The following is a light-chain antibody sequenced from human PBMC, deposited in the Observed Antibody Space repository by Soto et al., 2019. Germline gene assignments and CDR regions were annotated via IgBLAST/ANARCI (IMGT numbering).Light chain of an antibody. V-gene: IGKV1-39*01. Sequence: DIQMTQSPSSLSASVVDRVTITCRASQSISSYLNWYQQKPGKAPKLLIYAASSLHSGVPSRFSGSGSGTDLTITISSLQPEDFETYYGQQSYSTPLTFGGGTRLEIK. CDR2: AAS. J-gene: IGKJ5*01. CDR3: QQSYSTPLT. CDR1: QSISSY.